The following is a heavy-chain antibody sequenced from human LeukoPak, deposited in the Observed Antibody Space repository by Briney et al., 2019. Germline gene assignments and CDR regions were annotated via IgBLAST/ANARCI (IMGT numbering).Heavy chain of an antibody. D-gene: IGHD3-10*01. J-gene: IGHJ6*02. V-gene: IGHV3-74*01. CDR2: INSDGSST. CDR1: GFTFSSYW. CDR3: ARVPRVYYGMDV. Sequence: GGSLRLSCAASGFTFSSYWMHWVRQAPGKGLVWVSRINSDGSSTSYADSVKGRSTISRDNAKNTLYLQMNSLRAEDTAVYYCARVPRVYYGMDVWGQGTTVTVSS.